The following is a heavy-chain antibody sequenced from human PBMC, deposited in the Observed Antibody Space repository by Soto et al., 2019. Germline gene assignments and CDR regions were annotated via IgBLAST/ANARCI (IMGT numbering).Heavy chain of an antibody. V-gene: IGHV3-23*01. D-gene: IGHD3-3*01. J-gene: IGHJ4*02. CDR3: AGALYYDFWSCYSTFDY. CDR2: ISGSGGST. CDR1: GFTFSSYA. Sequence: EVQLLESGGGLVQPGGSLRLSCAASGFTFSSYAMSWVRQAPGKGLEWVSAISGSGGSTYYADSVKGRFTISRDNSKNTLYLQMNSLRAEDTAVYYCAGALYYDFWSCYSTFDYWGQGTLVTVSS.